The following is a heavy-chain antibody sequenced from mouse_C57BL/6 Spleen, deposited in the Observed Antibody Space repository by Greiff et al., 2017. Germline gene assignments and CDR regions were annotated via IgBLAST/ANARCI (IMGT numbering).Heavy chain of an antibody. J-gene: IGHJ3*01. D-gene: IGHD2-3*01. CDR3: SRGDDGYLAWFAY. CDR1: GYTFTSYW. V-gene: IGHV1-53*01. Sequence: QVQLQQPGTELVQPGASVKLSCKASGYTFTSYWMHWVKQRPGQGLEWIGNINPSNGGTTYNEKFKSKATLTVDKSSSTAYMQLSSLTSEDSAVYYCSRGDDGYLAWFAYWGQGTLVTVSA. CDR2: INPSNGGT.